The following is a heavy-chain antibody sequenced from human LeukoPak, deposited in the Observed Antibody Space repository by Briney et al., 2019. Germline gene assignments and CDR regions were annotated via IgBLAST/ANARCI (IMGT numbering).Heavy chain of an antibody. V-gene: IGHV3-21*01. CDR3: PRNPHDDRGP. Sequence: GGSLRPSCAAPGFTFSSYSMNWVRQAPGNGLEWVSSISSSSSYIYCADSVKGRFTISRDNAKNSPYLHTNSLRAHDTALHSRPRNPHDDRGPWGQGTLVTVSS. D-gene: IGHD1-1*01. J-gene: IGHJ5*02. CDR2: ISSSSSYI. CDR1: GFTFSSYS.